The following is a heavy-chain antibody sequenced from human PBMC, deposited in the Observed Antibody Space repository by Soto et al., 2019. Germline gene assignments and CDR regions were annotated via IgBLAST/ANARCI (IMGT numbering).Heavy chain of an antibody. D-gene: IGHD3-3*01. J-gene: IGHJ4*02. CDR3: AKELPYYDFWSGYPGGFDY. V-gene: IGHV3-30*18. CDR1: GFTFSSYG. Sequence: QVQLVESGGGVGQPGRSLRLSCAASGFTFSSYGMHWVRQAPGKGLEGGAGISYDGSNKYYADSVKGRFTISRDNSKNTLYLQMNSLRAEDTAVYYCAKELPYYDFWSGYPGGFDYWGQGTLVTVSS. CDR2: ISYDGSNK.